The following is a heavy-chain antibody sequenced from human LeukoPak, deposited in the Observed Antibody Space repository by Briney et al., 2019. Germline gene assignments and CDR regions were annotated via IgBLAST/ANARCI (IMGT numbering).Heavy chain of an antibody. J-gene: IGHJ6*04. CDR1: GGTFSSYA. Sequence: ASVKVSCKASGGTFSSYAISWVRQAPGQGLEGMGGIIPIFGTANYAQKFQGRVTITADESTSTAYLELSSLRSEDTAVYYCASDAVGGSSTTPDYYYGMDVWGKGTTVTVSS. CDR2: IIPIFGTA. CDR3: ASDAVGGSSTTPDYYYGMDV. D-gene: IGHD2-2*01. V-gene: IGHV1-69*13.